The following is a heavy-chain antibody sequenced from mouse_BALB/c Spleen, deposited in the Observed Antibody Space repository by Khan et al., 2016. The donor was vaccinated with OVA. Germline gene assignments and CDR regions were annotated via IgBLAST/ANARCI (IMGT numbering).Heavy chain of an antibody. CDR1: GYTFTSYW. Sequence: DLVKPAASVKLSCKASGYTFTSYWINWIKQRPGQGLECIGRIAPGSGSTYYNEMFKGKATLTVDTSSSTAYIQLSSLSSEDSAVYFCARSNYYGSSLYAMDYWGQGTSVTVSS. V-gene: IGHV1S41*01. J-gene: IGHJ4*01. D-gene: IGHD1-1*01. CDR2: IAPGSGST. CDR3: ARSNYYGSSLYAMDY.